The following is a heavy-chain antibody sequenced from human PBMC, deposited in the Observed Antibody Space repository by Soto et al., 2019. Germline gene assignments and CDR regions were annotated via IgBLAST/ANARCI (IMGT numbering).Heavy chain of an antibody. D-gene: IGHD3-9*01. CDR1: GFSLSNARMG. CDR3: ARIGAPTAPYDILTGYYDNWPDP. V-gene: IGHV2-26*01. Sequence: QVTLKESGPVLVKPTETLTLTCTVSGFSLSNARMGVSWIRQPPGKALEWLAHIFSNDEKSYSTSLKSRLTISKDTSKSQVVLTMTNMDPVDTATYYCARIGAPTAPYDILTGYYDNWPDPWGQGTLVTVSS. J-gene: IGHJ5*02. CDR2: IFSNDEK.